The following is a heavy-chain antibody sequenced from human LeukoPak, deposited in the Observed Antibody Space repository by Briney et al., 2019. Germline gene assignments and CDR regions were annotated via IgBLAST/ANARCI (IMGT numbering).Heavy chain of an antibody. V-gene: IGHV1-18*04. D-gene: IGHD3-3*01. CDR3: ARDLAEWLSLDY. J-gene: IGHJ4*02. Sequence: GASVKVSCKASGYTFAGYYMHWVRQAPGQGLEWMGWISAYNGNTNYAQKLQGRVTMTTDTSTSTAYMELRSLRSDDTAVYYCARDLAEWLSLDYWGQGTLVTVSS. CDR2: ISAYNGNT. CDR1: GYTFAGYY.